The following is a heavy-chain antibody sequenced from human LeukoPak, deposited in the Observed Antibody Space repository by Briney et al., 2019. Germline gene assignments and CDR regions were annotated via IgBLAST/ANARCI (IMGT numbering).Heavy chain of an antibody. CDR2: ISSTGSPI. V-gene: IGHV3-48*02. CDR3: AQKGGTDY. D-gene: IGHD2-15*01. J-gene: IGHJ4*02. CDR1: GFTFSRFG. Sequence: GGSLRLSCAASGFTFSRFGMNWVRQAPGKGLEWVSYISSTGSPIYYADSVKGRFTISRDNAKNTLYLQMNSLRDDDTAVYYCAQKGGTDYWGQGTLVTVSS.